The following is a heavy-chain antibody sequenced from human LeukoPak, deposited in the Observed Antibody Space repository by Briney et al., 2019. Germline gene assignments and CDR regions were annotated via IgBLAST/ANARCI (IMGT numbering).Heavy chain of an antibody. CDR3: AKCSGGNCYHFDDH. D-gene: IGHD2-15*01. CDR2: ISSGSRYI. CDR1: GFTFSAYS. Sequence: GGSLRLSCAASGFTFSAYSMNWVRQAPGKGLEWVSSISSGSRYIYYADSVKGRFTISRDNAKDSLYLQMNSLRAEDTAVYYCAKCSGGNCYHFDDHWGQGTLVT. V-gene: IGHV3-21*01. J-gene: IGHJ5*02.